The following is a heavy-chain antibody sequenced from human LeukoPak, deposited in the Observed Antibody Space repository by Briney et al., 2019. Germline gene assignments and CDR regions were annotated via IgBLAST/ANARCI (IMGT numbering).Heavy chain of an antibody. D-gene: IGHD6-13*01. CDR3: ARGSSSSWYELDY. J-gene: IGHJ4*02. V-gene: IGHV3-66*02. CDR1: GFTVSSNY. Sequence: AGGSLRLSCAASGFTVSSNYMSWVRQAPGKGLEWVSVIYSGGSTYYADSVKGRFTISRDNSKNTLYLQMNRLRAEDTAVYYCARGSSSSWYELDYWGQGTLVTVSS. CDR2: IYSGGST.